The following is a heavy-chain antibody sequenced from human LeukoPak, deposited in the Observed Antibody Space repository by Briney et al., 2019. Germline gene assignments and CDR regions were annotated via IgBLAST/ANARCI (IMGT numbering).Heavy chain of an antibody. D-gene: IGHD1-26*01. CDR3: ARGGSGTYYHY. CDR2: IYYSGST. J-gene: IGHJ4*02. CDR1: GGSNTSYH. Sequence: ASETLSLTCTVSGGSNTSYHYSWIRQPPGKGLEWIGYIYYSGSTNYNPSLKSRVTISVDTSKNQFSLKLSSVTAADTAVYYCARGGSGTYYHYWGQGTLVTVSS. V-gene: IGHV4-59*01.